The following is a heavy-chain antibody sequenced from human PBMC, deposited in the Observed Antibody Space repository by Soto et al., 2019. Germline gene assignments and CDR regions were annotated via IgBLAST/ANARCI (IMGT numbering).Heavy chain of an antibody. D-gene: IGHD6-13*01. CDR1: GYVFTSFH. V-gene: IGHV1-46*01. CDR3: ARAGINWLDP. Sequence: QVQLVQSGAEVKKPGASVKLSCKASGYVFTSFHMHCVRQAPGQGLEWMGMINPSDGRTEYAQKFQGRVTMTSDTSTSTVYMVLNTLRSEDTAVYYCARAGINWLDPWGQGTLVTVSA. J-gene: IGHJ5*02. CDR2: INPSDGRT.